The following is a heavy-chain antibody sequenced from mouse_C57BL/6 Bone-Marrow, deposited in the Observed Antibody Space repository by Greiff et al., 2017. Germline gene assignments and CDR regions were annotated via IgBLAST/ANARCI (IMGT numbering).Heavy chain of an antibody. CDR3: AIEITTVVRDY. CDR2: IYPRSGNT. CDR1: GYTFTSYG. J-gene: IGHJ2*01. Sequence: QVQLQQSGAELARPGASVKLSCKASGYTFTSYGISWVKQRTGQGLEWIGEIYPRSGNTYYNEKFKGKATLTADKSSSTAYMELRSLTSEGSAVYFCAIEITTVVRDYWGQGTTLTVSA. D-gene: IGHD1-1*01. V-gene: IGHV1-81*01.